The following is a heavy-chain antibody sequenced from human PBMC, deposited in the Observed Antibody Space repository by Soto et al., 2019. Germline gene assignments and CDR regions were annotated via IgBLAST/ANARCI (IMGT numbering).Heavy chain of an antibody. CDR1: GGTFSSYA. J-gene: IGHJ6*02. Sequence: QVQLVQSGAEVKKPGSSVKVSCKASGGTFSSYAISWVRQAPGQGLEWMGGIIPIFGTANYAQKFQGRVTITSDESTSTAYMELSSLRSEDTAVYYCARVDLMYAIKGHYYYYGMDVWGQGTTVTVSS. CDR3: ARVDLMYAIKGHYYYYGMDV. V-gene: IGHV1-69*01. D-gene: IGHD2-8*01. CDR2: IIPIFGTA.